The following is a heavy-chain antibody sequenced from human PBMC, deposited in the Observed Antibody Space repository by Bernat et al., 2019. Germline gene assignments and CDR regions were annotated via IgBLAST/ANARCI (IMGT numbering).Heavy chain of an antibody. CDR1: GGSVSVNSYY. Sequence: QVQLQESGPGLVRPSETLSLTCTVSGGSVSVNSYYWTWIRQPPGKGLEWIGYIYYSGTTNYNPSLKSRVTRSVDTSKNQFSLKLSSVTAADTAVYYCARDYSGSGYYGDFDYWGQGTLVTVSS. CDR2: IYYSGTT. V-gene: IGHV4-61*01. D-gene: IGHD3-3*01. CDR3: ARDYSGSGYYGDFDY. J-gene: IGHJ4*02.